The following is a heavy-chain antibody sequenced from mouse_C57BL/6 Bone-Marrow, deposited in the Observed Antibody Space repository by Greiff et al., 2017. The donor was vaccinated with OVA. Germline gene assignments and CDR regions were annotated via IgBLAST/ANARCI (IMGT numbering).Heavy chain of an antibody. V-gene: IGHV5-9-1*02. CDR3: TREGAYYSFYYYAMDY. D-gene: IGHD2-12*01. Sequence: EVQLVESGAGLVKPGGSLKLSCAASGFTFSSYAMSWVRQTPEKRLEWVAYISSGGDYIYYADTVKCRFTISRDNARNTLYLQMSRLKSEDTAMYYCTREGAYYSFYYYAMDYWGQGTSVTVSS. CDR1: GFTFSSYA. J-gene: IGHJ4*01. CDR2: ISSGGDYI.